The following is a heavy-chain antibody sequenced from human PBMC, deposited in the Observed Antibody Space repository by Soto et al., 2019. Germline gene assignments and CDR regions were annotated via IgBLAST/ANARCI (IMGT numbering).Heavy chain of an antibody. CDR2: TGSGTGPG. CDR3: ARRDSGGFYRYFDS. V-gene: IGHV1-69*06. CDR1: GGTFSTNP. J-gene: IGHJ4*02. D-gene: IGHD2-15*01. Sequence: QVQLVQSGAEVKKPGSSVTVSCKASGGTFSTNPISWVRQAPGQGLAWQGGTGSGTGPGNHAQKIQGRLTITVDKSTSTVYMELSSLAYEDTAVYYCARRDSGGFYRYFDSWGQGTLVTLSS.